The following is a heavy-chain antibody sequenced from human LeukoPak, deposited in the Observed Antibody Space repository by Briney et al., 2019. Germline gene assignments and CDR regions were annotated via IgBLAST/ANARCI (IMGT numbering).Heavy chain of an antibody. CDR3: ARERSSSRRDYYYYMDV. V-gene: IGHV1-69*06. J-gene: IGHJ6*03. D-gene: IGHD6-6*01. Sequence: SVKVSCKASGGTFSSYAISWVRQAPGQGLEWMGGIIPIFGTANYAQKFQGRVTITADKSTSTAYMELSSLRSEDTAVYYCARERSSSRRDYYYYMDVWGKGTTVTVSS. CDR2: IIPIFGTA. CDR1: GGTFSSYA.